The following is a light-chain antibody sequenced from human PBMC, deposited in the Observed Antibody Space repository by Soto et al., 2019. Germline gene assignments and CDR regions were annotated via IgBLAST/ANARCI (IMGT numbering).Light chain of an antibody. CDR2: EGT. CDR3: CSYAGGTTWV. J-gene: IGLJ3*02. V-gene: IGLV2-23*01. Sequence: QSALTQPASMSGSPGQSITISCTSSSNDFGSRNFVSWYQQRPNKAPKLMIFEGTKRPSGVSDRFSASKSGYTASLTISGLRAEDEANYYCCSYAGGTTWVFGGGTKLTVL. CDR1: SNDFGSRNF.